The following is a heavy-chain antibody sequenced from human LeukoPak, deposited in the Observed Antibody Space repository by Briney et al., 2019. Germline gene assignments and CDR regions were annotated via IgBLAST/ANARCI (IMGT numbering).Heavy chain of an antibody. CDR1: KFSFDAFA. V-gene: IGHV3-9*01. J-gene: IGHJ5*02. CDR3: AKAKRPWQWLGGFDP. D-gene: IGHD6-19*01. Sequence: PGRSLRLSCAAYKFSFDAFAMTWVRQAPGRGLEWVSSVNDNGDMTDYADSVKGRFTISRDNAKKYVFLEINSLRSEDTAIYFCAKAKRPWQWLGGFDPWGQGTLVIVSS. CDR2: VNDNGDMT.